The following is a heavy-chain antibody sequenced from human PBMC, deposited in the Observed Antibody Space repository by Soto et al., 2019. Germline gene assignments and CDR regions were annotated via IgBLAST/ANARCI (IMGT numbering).Heavy chain of an antibody. CDR2: ISGYNNNK. Sequence: QIQLVQSGTEVREPGASVKVSCQASGYTFTSYGIIWVRQAPGQGLELMGWISGYNNNKNYAQKYQARVTMTADTSTRTAYMELRSLRSDDTAVYYCARVGAIAPAEGEYWGQGTRVTVSS. CDR1: GYTFTSYG. V-gene: IGHV1-18*01. CDR3: ARVGAIAPAEGEY. J-gene: IGHJ4*02. D-gene: IGHD6-13*01.